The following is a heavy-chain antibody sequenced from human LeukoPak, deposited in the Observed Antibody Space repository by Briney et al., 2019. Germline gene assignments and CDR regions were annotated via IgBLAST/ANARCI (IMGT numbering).Heavy chain of an antibody. J-gene: IGHJ1*01. V-gene: IGHV1-46*01. D-gene: IGHD3-10*01. CDR3: ASLSPPTRGPMGYFQH. CDR1: GYTFTSYY. Sequence: ASVKVSCKASGYTFTSYYMHWVRQAPGQGLEWMGIINPSGGSTSYAQKFQGRVTMTRDTSTSTVYMELSSLRSEDTAVYYCASLSPPTRGPMGYFQHWGQGTLVTVSS. CDR2: INPSGGST.